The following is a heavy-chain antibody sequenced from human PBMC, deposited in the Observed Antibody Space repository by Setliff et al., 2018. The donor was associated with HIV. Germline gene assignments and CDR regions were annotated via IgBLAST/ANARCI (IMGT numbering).Heavy chain of an antibody. CDR1: GFIFDDYG. Sequence: GGSLRLSCAASGFIFDDYGMNWVRQAPGKGLEWVSGINWNGGSTGYADSVKGRFTISRDNAKNSLYLQMNSLRAEDTALYYCARILQVGSTTRYAFDVWGQGTVVTVSS. CDR2: INWNGGST. J-gene: IGHJ3*01. V-gene: IGHV3-20*04. CDR3: ARILQVGSTTRYAFDV. D-gene: IGHD1-26*01.